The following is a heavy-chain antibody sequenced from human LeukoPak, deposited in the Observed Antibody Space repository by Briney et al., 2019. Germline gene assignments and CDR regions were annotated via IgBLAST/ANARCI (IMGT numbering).Heavy chain of an antibody. CDR2: IFYSGST. J-gene: IGHJ5*02. CDR3: ARAGAWQIDP. Sequence: SETLSLTCTVSGDSISRYYWSWIRQPPGKGLEWIGHIFYSGSTSYKPSLKSRVTISVDRSRNQFSLKLTSVTAADTAVYYCARAGAWQIDPWGQGTLVTVSS. CDR1: GDSISRYY. D-gene: IGHD3-10*01. V-gene: IGHV4-59*01.